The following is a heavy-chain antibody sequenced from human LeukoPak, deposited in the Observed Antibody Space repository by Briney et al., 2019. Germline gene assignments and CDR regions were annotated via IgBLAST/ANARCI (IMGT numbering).Heavy chain of an antibody. V-gene: IGHV2-5*02. Sequence: SGPTLVNPTQTLTLTCTFSGFSLSTSGVGVGWIRQPPGKALEWLALIYWDDDKRYSPSLKSRLTVTKDTSKNQVVLTMSNVDPVDTATYFCAHSAGTLEVNWFDTWGQGTLVTVSS. CDR2: IYWDDDK. CDR1: GFSLSTSGVG. J-gene: IGHJ5*02. D-gene: IGHD1-1*01. CDR3: AHSAGTLEVNWFDT.